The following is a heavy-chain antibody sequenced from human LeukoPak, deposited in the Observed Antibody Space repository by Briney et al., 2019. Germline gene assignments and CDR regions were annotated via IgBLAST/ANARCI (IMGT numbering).Heavy chain of an antibody. D-gene: IGHD4-17*01. J-gene: IGHJ4*02. CDR1: GGSISSSSYY. Sequence: SETLSLTCTVSGGSISSSSYYWGWIRQPPGKGLEWIGSIYYSGSTYYNPSLKSRVTISVDTSKNQFSLKLSSVTAADTAVYYCARDRDYGDYHYFDYWGQGTLVTVSS. CDR3: ARDRDYGDYHYFDY. CDR2: IYYSGST. V-gene: IGHV4-39*07.